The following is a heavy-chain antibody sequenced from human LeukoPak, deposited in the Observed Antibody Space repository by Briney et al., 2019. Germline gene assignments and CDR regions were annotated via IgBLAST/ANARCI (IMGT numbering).Heavy chain of an antibody. J-gene: IGHJ4*02. CDR2: ISSSSSYI. D-gene: IGHD4-23*01. CDR1: GFTFSSYS. V-gene: IGHV3-21*01. Sequence: GGSLRLSCAASGFTFSSYSMNWVRQAPGKGLEWVSSISSSSSYIYYADSVKGRFTISRDNAKNSLYQQMNSLRAEDTAVYYCAPLGGYGGNSGGNSGYWGQGTLVTVSS. CDR3: APLGGYGGNSGGNSGY.